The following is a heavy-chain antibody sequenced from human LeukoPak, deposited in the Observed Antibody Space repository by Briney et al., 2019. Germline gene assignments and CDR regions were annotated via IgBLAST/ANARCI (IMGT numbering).Heavy chain of an antibody. Sequence: ASVKVSCEASGYTFTSYYMHWVRQAPGQGLEWMGIINPSGGSTSYAQKFQGRVTMTRDMSTSTVYMELSSLRSEDTAVYYCARGYYYDSSGYYFDYWGQGTLVTVSS. J-gene: IGHJ4*02. CDR1: GYTFTSYY. D-gene: IGHD3-22*01. V-gene: IGHV1-46*01. CDR2: INPSGGST. CDR3: ARGYYYDSSGYYFDY.